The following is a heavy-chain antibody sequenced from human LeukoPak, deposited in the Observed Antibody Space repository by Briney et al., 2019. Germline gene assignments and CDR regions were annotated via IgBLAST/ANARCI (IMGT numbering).Heavy chain of an antibody. CDR3: AINVVVPAAIYWYFDL. D-gene: IGHD2-2*01. J-gene: IGHJ2*01. V-gene: IGHV1-2*02. CDR2: ISPNSGGT. Sequence: ASVKVSCKASGYTFTGYYMHWVRQAPGQGLEWMGWISPNSGGTNYAQKFQGRVTMTRDTSISTAYMELSRLRSDDTAAYYCAINVVVPAAIYWYFDLWGRGTLVTVSS. CDR1: GYTFTGYY.